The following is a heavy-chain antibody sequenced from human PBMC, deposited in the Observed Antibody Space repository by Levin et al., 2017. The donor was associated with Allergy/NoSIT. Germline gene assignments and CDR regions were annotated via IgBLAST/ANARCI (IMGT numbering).Heavy chain of an antibody. CDR1: GFTFSSYA. J-gene: IGHJ4*02. V-gene: IGHV3-64*01. CDR3: ARERSGGIIDY. D-gene: IGHD2-15*01. CDR2: ISSDGGSA. Sequence: TGGSLRLSCAASGFTFSSYALHWVRQAPGKGLESVSAISSDGGSAYYANSVKGRFTISRDNSKNTLYLQMGSLRAEDMTMYYCARERSGGIIDYWGQGTLVTVSS.